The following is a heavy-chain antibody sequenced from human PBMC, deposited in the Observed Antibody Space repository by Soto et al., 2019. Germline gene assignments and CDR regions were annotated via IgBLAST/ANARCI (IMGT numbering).Heavy chain of an antibody. CDR1: GFTFSSYS. J-gene: IGHJ3*02. CDR3: ARVERILEWLLYPLGAFDI. Sequence: EVQLVESGGGLVQPGGSLRLSCAASGFTFSSYSMNWVRQAPGKGLEWVSYISSSSSTIYYADSVKGRFTISRDNAKNSLYLQMNSLRAEDTAVYYCARVERILEWLLYPLGAFDIWGQGTMVTVSS. D-gene: IGHD3-3*01. CDR2: ISSSSSTI. V-gene: IGHV3-48*01.